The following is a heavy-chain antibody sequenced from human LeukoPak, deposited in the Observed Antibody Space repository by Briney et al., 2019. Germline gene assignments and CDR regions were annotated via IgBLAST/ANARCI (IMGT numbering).Heavy chain of an antibody. CDR1: GGTFSSYA. CDR2: IVPIFGTA. CDR3: ARGRKDTAMVFDY. Sequence: SVKVSCKAAGGTFSSYAISWGRQAPGPGLEWMGGIVPIFGTANYAQKFQGRVTITADKSTSTAYMELSSLRSEDTAVYYCARGRKDTAMVFDYWGQGTLVTVSS. D-gene: IGHD5-18*01. V-gene: IGHV1-69*06. J-gene: IGHJ4*02.